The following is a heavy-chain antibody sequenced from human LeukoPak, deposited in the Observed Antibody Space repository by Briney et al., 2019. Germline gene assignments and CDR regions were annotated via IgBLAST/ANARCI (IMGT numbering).Heavy chain of an antibody. CDR2: ISYDGTNK. D-gene: IGHD2-15*01. Sequence: GGSLRLSCAASGFSFSSYGMHWVRQAPGKGLEWVAFISYDGTNKYYADSVKGRFTISRDNSKNTLWLQMNSLRADDTAVYYCARRRDGCSGGSCYSVDYWGQGTLVTVAS. J-gene: IGHJ4*02. V-gene: IGHV3-30*03. CDR3: ARRRDGCSGGSCYSVDY. CDR1: GFSFSSYG.